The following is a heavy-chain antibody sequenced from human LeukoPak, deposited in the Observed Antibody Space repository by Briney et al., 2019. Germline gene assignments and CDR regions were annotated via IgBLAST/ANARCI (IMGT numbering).Heavy chain of an antibody. CDR2: IGGNGGST. CDR3: AKGDTYGQIHWFDP. V-gene: IGHV3-23*01. Sequence: PGGSLRLSCAASGFTFSSYAMSWVRQAPGKGLEWVSTIGGNGGSTYSAHSVKGRFTISRDNSKNTLYLQMNSLRAEDTAVYYCAKGDTYGQIHWFDPWGQGTLVTVSS. D-gene: IGHD5-18*01. CDR1: GFTFSSYA. J-gene: IGHJ5*02.